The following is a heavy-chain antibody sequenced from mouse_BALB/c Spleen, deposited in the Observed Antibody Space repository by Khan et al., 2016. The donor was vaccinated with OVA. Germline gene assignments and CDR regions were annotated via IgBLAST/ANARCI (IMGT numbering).Heavy chain of an antibody. CDR3: ARWGGSSYDAMDY. J-gene: IGHJ4*01. V-gene: IGHV1S132*01. CDR2: IYPGTGST. Sequence: VQLQQSGAELVRPGASVKLSCKTSGYIFTSYWIHWVKQRSGQGLEWIARIYPGTGSTYYNENFKGQATMTADKSSSTAYMKLSSLQSADIAVKFCARWGGSSYDAMDYWGQGTSVTVSS. CDR1: GYIFTSYW. D-gene: IGHD1-1*02.